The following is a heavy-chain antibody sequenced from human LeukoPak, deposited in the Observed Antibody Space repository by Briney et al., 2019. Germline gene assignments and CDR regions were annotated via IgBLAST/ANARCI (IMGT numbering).Heavy chain of an antibody. J-gene: IGHJ4*02. CDR3: ARHDNKQWLFDY. Sequence: SETLSLTCTVSGSSISSYYWSWIRQPPGKGLEWIGYIYYSGSTNYNPSLKSRVTISVDTSKNQFSLKLSSVTAADTAVYYCARHDNKQWLFDYWGQGTLVTVSS. D-gene: IGHD6-19*01. CDR1: GSSISSYY. V-gene: IGHV4-59*08. CDR2: IYYSGST.